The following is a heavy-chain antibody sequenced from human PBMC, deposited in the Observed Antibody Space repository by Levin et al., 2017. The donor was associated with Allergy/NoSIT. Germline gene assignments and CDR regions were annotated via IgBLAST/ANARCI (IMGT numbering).Heavy chain of an antibody. CDR2: IYSGGST. Sequence: VGSLRLSCAASGFTVSSNYMSWVRQAPGKGLEWVSVIYSGGSTYYADSVKGRFTISRDNSKNTLYLQMNSLRAEDTAVYYCARGHYGPYYFDYWGQGTLVTVSS. CDR1: GFTVSSNY. D-gene: IGHD4-17*01. V-gene: IGHV3-53*01. J-gene: IGHJ4*02. CDR3: ARGHYGPYYFDY.